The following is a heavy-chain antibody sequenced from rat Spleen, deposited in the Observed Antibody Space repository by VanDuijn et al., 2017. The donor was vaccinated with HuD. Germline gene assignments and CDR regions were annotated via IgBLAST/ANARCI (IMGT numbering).Heavy chain of an antibody. CDR1: GFSLSSYG. Sequence: QVQLKESGPGLVQPSQTLSLTCTVSGFSLSSYGVIWVRQPPGKGLEWLGVIWGDESTDYNSALKSRLSISRDASKSQVFLKMNSLQTEDTAMYFCARIPEATRVHDYWGQGVMVTVSS. CDR3: ARIPEATRVHDY. CDR2: IWGDEST. D-gene: IGHD1-4*01. V-gene: IGHV2-13*01. J-gene: IGHJ2*01.